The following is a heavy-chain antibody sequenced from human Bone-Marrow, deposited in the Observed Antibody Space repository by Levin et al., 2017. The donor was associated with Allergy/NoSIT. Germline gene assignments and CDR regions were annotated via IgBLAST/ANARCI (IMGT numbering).Heavy chain of an antibody. D-gene: IGHD3/OR15-3a*01. CDR3: ARRRYDFSSGGSMDF. CDR1: GDSISSNY. J-gene: IGHJ6*02. V-gene: IGHV4-4*09. Sequence: SETLSLTCSVSGDSISSNYWSWIRQSPGRGLEWIAHIYKNGRPNYNHSLDSRVTISMDLSRNQVSLTLRSMTAADTAVYYCARRRYDFSSGGSMDFWGQGTTVIVSS. CDR2: IYKNGRP.